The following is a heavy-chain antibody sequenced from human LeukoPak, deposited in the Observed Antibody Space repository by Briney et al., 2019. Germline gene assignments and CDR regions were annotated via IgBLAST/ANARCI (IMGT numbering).Heavy chain of an antibody. Sequence: GGSLRLSCGASGFTFSSFGMHWVRQAPGKGLEWVAVISYDGSNKYYADPVRGRFTISRDNSKNGLYLQMNSLRPDDTAIYYCAREGFASSWLYYYYYMDVWGKGTTVTVSS. V-gene: IGHV3-30*19. CDR3: AREGFASSWLYYYYYMDV. J-gene: IGHJ6*03. D-gene: IGHD6-13*01. CDR2: ISYDGSNK. CDR1: GFTFSSFG.